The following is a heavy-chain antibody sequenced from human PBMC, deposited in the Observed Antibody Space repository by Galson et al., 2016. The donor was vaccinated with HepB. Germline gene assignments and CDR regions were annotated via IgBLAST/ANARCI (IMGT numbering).Heavy chain of an antibody. J-gene: IGHJ5*02. Sequence: SVKVSCKASGYSFTSYFMHWVRQAPGHGLEWMGIINPSGGSTTYTQIFQGPTTYAQKFQGRVTMTSDTATSTVYMELTSLTSDDTAVYYCARGMVQGGNGEMGTWGQGTLVTVSS. V-gene: IGHV1-46*03. D-gene: IGHD3-10*01. CDR2: INPSGGSTTYTQIFQGPT. CDR3: ARGMVQGGNGEMGT. CDR1: GYSFTSYF.